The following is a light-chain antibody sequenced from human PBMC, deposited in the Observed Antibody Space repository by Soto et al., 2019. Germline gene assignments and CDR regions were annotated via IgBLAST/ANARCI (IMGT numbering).Light chain of an antibody. V-gene: IGKV1-39*01. CDR1: QSISSY. J-gene: IGKJ5*01. CDR3: QQSYSSLIT. Sequence: IQMTHSPSSLSASVGDRVTITFRSSQSISSYLNWYQQKPGKAPKLLIYAASSLQSGVPSRFSGSGSGTDFTLTISSLQPEDFATYYCQQSYSSLITFGQGTRLENK. CDR2: AAS.